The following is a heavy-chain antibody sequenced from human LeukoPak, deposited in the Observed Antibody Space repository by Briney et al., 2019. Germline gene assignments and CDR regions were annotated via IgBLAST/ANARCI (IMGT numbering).Heavy chain of an antibody. CDR2: INHSGST. CDR3: ARGRECSSTSCYGGLDV. D-gene: IGHD2-2*01. J-gene: IGHJ6*04. V-gene: IGHV4-34*01. Sequence: SETLSPTCAVYGGSFSGYYWSWIRQPPGKGLEWIGEINHSGSTNYNPSLKSRVTISVDTSKNQFSLKLSSVTAADTAVYYCARGRECSSTSCYGGLDVWGKGTTVTVSS. CDR1: GGSFSGYY.